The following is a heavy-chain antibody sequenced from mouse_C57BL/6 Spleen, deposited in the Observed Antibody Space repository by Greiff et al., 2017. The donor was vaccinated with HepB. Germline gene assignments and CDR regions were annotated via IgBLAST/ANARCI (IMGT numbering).Heavy chain of an antibody. V-gene: IGHV5-6*01. J-gene: IGHJ1*03. CDR2: ISSGGSYT. Sequence: EVQLVESGGDLVKPGGSLKLSCAASGFTFSSYGMSWVRQTPDKRLEWVATISSGGSYTYYPDSVKGRFTISRDNAKNTLYLQMSSLKSEDTAMYYCARHYYGSSYVDWYFDVWGTGTTVTVSS. D-gene: IGHD1-1*01. CDR3: ARHYYGSSYVDWYFDV. CDR1: GFTFSSYG.